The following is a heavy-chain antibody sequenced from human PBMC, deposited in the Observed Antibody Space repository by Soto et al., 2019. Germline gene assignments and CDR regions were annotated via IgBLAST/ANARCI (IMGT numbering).Heavy chain of an antibody. J-gene: IGHJ4*02. CDR3: ARGSRGYFDY. CDR1: GGSISSSSYY. D-gene: IGHD3-10*01. V-gene: IGHV4-39*01. CDR2: IYYSGST. Sequence: SETLSLTCTVSGGSISSSSYYWGWIRQPPGKGLEWIGSIYYSGSTYYNPSLKSRVTISVDTSKNQLSLKLSSVTAADTAVYYCARGSRGYFDYWGQGTLVTVSS.